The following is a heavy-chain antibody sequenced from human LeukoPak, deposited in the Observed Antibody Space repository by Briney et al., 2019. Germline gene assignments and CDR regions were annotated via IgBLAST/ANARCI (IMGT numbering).Heavy chain of an antibody. CDR2: INHSGST. CDR1: GGSFSGYY. Sequence: PSETLSLTCADYGGSFSGYYWSWIRQPPGKGLEWIGEINHSGSTNYNPSLKSRVTISVDTSKNQFSLKLSSVTAADTAVYYCARGRRYCSSTSCYTKWFDPWGQGTLVTVSS. J-gene: IGHJ5*02. D-gene: IGHD2-2*02. CDR3: ARGRRYCSSTSCYTKWFDP. V-gene: IGHV4-34*01.